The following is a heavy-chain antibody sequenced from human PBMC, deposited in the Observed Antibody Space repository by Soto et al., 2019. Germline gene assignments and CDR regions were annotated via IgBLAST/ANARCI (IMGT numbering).Heavy chain of an antibody. D-gene: IGHD3-10*01. CDR1: GGTFSSYA. V-gene: IGHV1-69*13. J-gene: IGHJ5*02. CDR3: ARGMVRGSRGWFDP. Sequence: GASVKVSCKASGGTFSSYAISWVRQAPGQGLEWMGGIIPIFGTANYAQKFQSRVTITADESTSTAYMELSSLRSEDTAVYYCARGMVRGSRGWFDPWGQGTLVTVSS. CDR2: IIPIFGTA.